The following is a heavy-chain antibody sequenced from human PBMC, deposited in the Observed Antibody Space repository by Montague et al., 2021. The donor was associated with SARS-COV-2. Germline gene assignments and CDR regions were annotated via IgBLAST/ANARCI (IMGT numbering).Heavy chain of an antibody. CDR3: ARDGRRTTVTPRGVITLHYFDY. CDR2: IYYSGST. D-gene: IGHD4-17*01. Sequence: VKPTQTLTLTCTVSGGSISSGGYYWSWIRQHPGKGLEWIGYIYYSGSTYYNPSLKSRVTISVDTSKNQFSLKLSSVTAADTAVYYCARDGRRTTVTPRGVITLHYFDYWGQGTLVTVSS. V-gene: IGHV4-31*03. CDR1: GGSISSGGYY. J-gene: IGHJ4*02.